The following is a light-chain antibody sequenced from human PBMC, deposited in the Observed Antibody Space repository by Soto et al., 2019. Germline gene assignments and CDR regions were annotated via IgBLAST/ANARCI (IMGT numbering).Light chain of an antibody. J-gene: IGKJ1*01. CDR3: QQTYSHPRT. V-gene: IGKV1-39*01. CDR1: ETIASY. Sequence: DIQMTQSPSSLSASVGDRVTITCRASETIASYVNWYQQRPGKAPKLLIYAASTLQSGVPSRFGGSGSGTDFTLTITSLQPEDFATYFCQQTYSHPRTFGQGTRL. CDR2: AAS.